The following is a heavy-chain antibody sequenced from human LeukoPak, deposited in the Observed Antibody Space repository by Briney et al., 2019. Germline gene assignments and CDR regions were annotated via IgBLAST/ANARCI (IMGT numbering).Heavy chain of an antibody. CDR1: GFTFSSYG. Sequence: GGSLRLSCAASGFTFSSYGMHWVRQAPGKGLEWVAFISYDGRIKYSADSVKGRFAISRDNSKNTLFLQMNSLRAEDTAVYYCAKPRPYGDYAGDYYYYGMDVWGQGTTVTVSS. V-gene: IGHV3-30*18. D-gene: IGHD4-17*01. CDR2: ISYDGRIK. J-gene: IGHJ6*02. CDR3: AKPRPYGDYAGDYYYYGMDV.